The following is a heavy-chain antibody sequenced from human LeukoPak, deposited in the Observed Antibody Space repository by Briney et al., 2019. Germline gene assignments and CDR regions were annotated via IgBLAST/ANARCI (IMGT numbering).Heavy chain of an antibody. J-gene: IGHJ4*02. CDR2: ISGSGGST. CDR1: GFTFSSYA. V-gene: IGHV3-23*01. Sequence: GGYLRLSCAASGFTFSSYAMSWVRQAPGKGLEWGSAISGSGGSTYYADSVKSRFTISRDNSRDTLYLQMNSLRAEDTAVYYCAKGYYDYVWGSYYFDCWGQGTLVTVP. CDR3: AKGYYDYVWGSYYFDC. D-gene: IGHD3-16*01.